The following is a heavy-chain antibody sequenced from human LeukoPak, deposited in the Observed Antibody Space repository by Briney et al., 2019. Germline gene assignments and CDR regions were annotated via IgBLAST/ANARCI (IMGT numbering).Heavy chain of an antibody. CDR1: GFIFGSYS. Sequence: GGFLRLSCAASGFIFGSYSMKWVRQAPGKGLEWVPYISTYGRYTNYADSVKGRFTISRDNAKNSLSLQMNSLRGEDTAVYYCARGTMDAAGTLDYWGQGTLVTVSS. D-gene: IGHD6-13*01. CDR3: ARGTMDAAGTLDY. V-gene: IGHV3-21*05. CDR2: ISTYGRYT. J-gene: IGHJ4*02.